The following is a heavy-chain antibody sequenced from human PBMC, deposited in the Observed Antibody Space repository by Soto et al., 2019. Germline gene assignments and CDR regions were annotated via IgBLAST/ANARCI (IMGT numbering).Heavy chain of an antibody. CDR3: ANSVVWAPSGMDV. CDR1: GFTFSSYG. Sequence: QVQLVESGGGVVQPGRSLRLSCAASGFTFSSYGMHWVRQAPGKGLEWVAVISYDGSNKYYADSVKGRFTISRDNSKNTLYLQMNRLRAEDTAVYYCANSVVWAPSGMDVWGQGTTVTVSS. J-gene: IGHJ6*02. CDR2: ISYDGSNK. V-gene: IGHV3-30*18. D-gene: IGHD3-16*01.